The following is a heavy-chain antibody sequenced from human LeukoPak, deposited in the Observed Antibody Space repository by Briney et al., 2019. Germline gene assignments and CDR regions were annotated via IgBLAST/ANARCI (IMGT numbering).Heavy chain of an antibody. V-gene: IGHV4-59*12. D-gene: IGHD2-2*02. Sequence: PSETLSLTCTVSGGSISSYYWSWIRQPPGKGLEWIGYIYYSGSTNYNPSLKSRVTISVDTSKNQFSLKLSSVTAADTAVYYCAGVISDIVVVPAAISNWFDPWGQGTLVTVSS. CDR1: GGSISSYY. CDR2: IYYSGST. CDR3: AGVISDIVVVPAAISNWFDP. J-gene: IGHJ5*02.